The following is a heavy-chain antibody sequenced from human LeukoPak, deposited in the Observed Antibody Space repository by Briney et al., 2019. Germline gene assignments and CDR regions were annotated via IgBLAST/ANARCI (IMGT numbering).Heavy chain of an antibody. V-gene: IGHV4-39*07. CDR3: ARYREVGATVDY. CDR1: GGSISSSSYY. J-gene: IGHJ4*02. Sequence: SETLSLTCTVSGGSISSSSYYWGWIRQPPGKGLGWIGNIYYSGSTYYNPSLKSRVTISVDPSKNQFSLKLSSVTAADTAVYYCARYREVGATVDYWGQGTLVTVSS. CDR2: IYYSGST. D-gene: IGHD1-26*01.